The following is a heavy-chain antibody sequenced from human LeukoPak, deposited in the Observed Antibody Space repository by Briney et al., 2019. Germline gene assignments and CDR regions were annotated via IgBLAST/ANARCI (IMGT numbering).Heavy chain of an antibody. D-gene: IGHD6-6*01. CDR3: ARDLYSGSYRDY. J-gene: IGHJ4*02. CDR1: GFTFSSYE. V-gene: IGHV3-48*03. Sequence: GGSPRLSCAASGFTFSSYEMNWVRQAPGKGLEWVSYISSSGSTIYYADSVKGRFTISRDNAKNSLYLQMNSLRAEDTAVYYCARDLYSGSYRDYWGQGTLVTVSS. CDR2: ISSSGSTI.